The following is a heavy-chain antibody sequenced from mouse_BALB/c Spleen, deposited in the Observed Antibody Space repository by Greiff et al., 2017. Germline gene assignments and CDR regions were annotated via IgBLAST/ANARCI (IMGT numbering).Heavy chain of an antibody. J-gene: IGHJ1*01. CDR3: ARGDYDGSSYWYFDD. CDR1: GFTFSSYA. CDR2: ISSGGST. D-gene: IGHD1-1*01. Sequence: DVKLVESGGGLVKPGGSLKLSCAASGFTFSSYAMSWVRQTPEKRLEWVASISSGGSTYYSDSVKGRFTISRDNARNILYLQMSSLRSEDTAMYYCARGDYDGSSYWYFDDWGEGTTVTVSS. V-gene: IGHV5-6-5*01.